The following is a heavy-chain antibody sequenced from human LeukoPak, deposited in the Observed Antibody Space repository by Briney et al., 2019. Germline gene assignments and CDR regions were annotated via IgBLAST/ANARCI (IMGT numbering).Heavy chain of an antibody. CDR1: GFTFTTYS. CDR3: AKDLGGGSGCYDL. V-gene: IGHV3-21*01. CDR2: ISSSSTYI. J-gene: IGHJ2*01. Sequence: GGSLRLSCAASGFTFTTYSMNWVRQAPGKGLEWVSSISSSSTYIYYADSVKGRFTISRDNTKNSLYLQMNSLRAEDTAVYYCAKDLGGGSGCYDLWGRGTLVTVSS. D-gene: IGHD6-19*01.